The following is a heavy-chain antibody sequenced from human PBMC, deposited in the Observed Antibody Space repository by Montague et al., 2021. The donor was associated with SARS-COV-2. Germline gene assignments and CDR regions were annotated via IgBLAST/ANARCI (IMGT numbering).Heavy chain of an antibody. CDR1: GFSLSTSGMC. J-gene: IGHJ4*02. Sequence: LVKPSQTLTLTCTFSGFSLSTSGMCVSWIRQPPGKGLEWIGYIYYSGGTNYNPSLKSRVTISVDTSKHQFSLKLSSVTAADTAVYYCARVFPRWLHFVPYFDYWGQRTLVTVSS. D-gene: IGHD5-24*01. CDR3: ARVFPRWLHFVPYFDY. V-gene: IGHV4-61*08. CDR2: IYYSGGT.